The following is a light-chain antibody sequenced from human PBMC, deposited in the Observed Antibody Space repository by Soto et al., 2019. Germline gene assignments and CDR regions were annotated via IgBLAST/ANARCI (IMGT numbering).Light chain of an antibody. Sequence: QSALTQPASVSGSPGQSITISCTGTSSEVGSYNLVSWYQQHPGKAPKLMIYDVSKRPSGVSHRFSGSKSGNTASLTISVLQAEDEADYYCCSYAGSSTLVFGGGTKVTVL. CDR2: DVS. V-gene: IGLV2-23*02. CDR3: CSYAGSSTLV. J-gene: IGLJ3*02. CDR1: SSEVGSYNL.